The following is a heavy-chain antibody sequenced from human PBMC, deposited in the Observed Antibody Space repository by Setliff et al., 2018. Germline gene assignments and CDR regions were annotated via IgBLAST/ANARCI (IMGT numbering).Heavy chain of an antibody. CDR3: ATRTFAVIPHSGLGLDYFYGMDV. CDR2: INHRGST. Sequence: SETLSLTCAVYGDSFSDYYWSWTRQPPGKGLEWIEEINHRGSTNYSPSLRSRVTMSVDTSKKQLSLKLSTVTAADTAVYYCATRTFAVIPHSGLGLDYFYGMDVWGRGTTVTVSS. D-gene: IGHD2-21*01. V-gene: IGHV4-34*01. J-gene: IGHJ6*02. CDR1: GDSFSDYY.